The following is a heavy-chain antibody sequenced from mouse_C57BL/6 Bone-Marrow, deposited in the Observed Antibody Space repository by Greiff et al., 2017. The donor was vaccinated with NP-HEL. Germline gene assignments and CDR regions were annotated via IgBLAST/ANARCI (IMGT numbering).Heavy chain of an antibody. CDR3: ARSTTVERGYFDV. D-gene: IGHD1-1*01. J-gene: IGHJ1*03. CDR2: IYPGGGYT. Sequence: VKLVESGAELVRPGTSVKMSCKASGYTFTNYWIGWAKQRPGHGLEWIGDIYPGGGYTNYNEKFKGKATLTADKSSSTAYMQFSSLTSEDSAIYYCARSTTVERGYFDVWGTGTTVTVSS. V-gene: IGHV1-63*01. CDR1: GYTFTNYW.